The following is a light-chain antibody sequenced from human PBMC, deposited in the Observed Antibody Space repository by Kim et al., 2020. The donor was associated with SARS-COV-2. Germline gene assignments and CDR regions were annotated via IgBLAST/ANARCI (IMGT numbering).Light chain of an antibody. J-gene: IGKJ2*01. Sequence: LSVGERVALYCRASQSVRNNHLAWYQHKPGQPPRLLIYAASSRATGIPDRFSGGGSGTDFTLTISRLEPEDFAVYYCQQYDHSPFAFGQGTKLEI. CDR1: QSVRNNH. CDR2: AAS. V-gene: IGKV3-20*01. CDR3: QQYDHSPFA.